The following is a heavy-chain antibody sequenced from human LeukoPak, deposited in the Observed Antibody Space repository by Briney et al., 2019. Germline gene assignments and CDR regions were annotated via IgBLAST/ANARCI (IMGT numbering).Heavy chain of an antibody. CDR1: GFTFSSYS. J-gene: IGHJ6*02. CDR3: ARARVVVAPYYYYGMDV. Sequence: PGGSLRLSCAASGFTFSSYSMNWVRQAPGKGLEWVSSISSSSSYIYYADSVKGRFTISRDNAKNSLYLQMNSLRAEDTAVYYCARARVVVAPYYYYGMDVWGQGTTVTVSS. V-gene: IGHV3-21*01. D-gene: IGHD2-15*01. CDR2: ISSSSSYI.